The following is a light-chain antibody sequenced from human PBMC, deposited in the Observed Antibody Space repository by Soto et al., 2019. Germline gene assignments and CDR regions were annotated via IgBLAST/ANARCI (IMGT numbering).Light chain of an antibody. CDR2: GAS. Sequence: EILLTQSPGTLSLSPGERATLSCRASQSVTSCYLAWYQQKPGQAPRLLIYGASSRATGIPDRFSGSGSGTVVTLVISCLEADDVVMYYYQQYGAARTFGQGTKWEIK. V-gene: IGKV3-20*01. J-gene: IGKJ1*01. CDR3: QQYGAART. CDR1: QSVTSCY.